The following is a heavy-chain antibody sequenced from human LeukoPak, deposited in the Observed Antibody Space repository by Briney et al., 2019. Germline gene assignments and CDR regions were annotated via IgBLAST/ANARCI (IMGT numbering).Heavy chain of an antibody. J-gene: IGHJ4*02. CDR3: TTDGVDTVFDY. CDR2: IKSQTDGGTT. D-gene: IGHD5-18*01. Sequence: GGGLRLSCAASGVTLSNAWMSWGCQAPGKGLEWGGLIKSQTDGGTTDYAAPVKGRFTLSRDDSKNTLYLQMNSLKTEDTAVYYCTTDGVDTVFDYWGQGTLVTVSS. CDR1: GVTLSNAW. V-gene: IGHV3-15*01.